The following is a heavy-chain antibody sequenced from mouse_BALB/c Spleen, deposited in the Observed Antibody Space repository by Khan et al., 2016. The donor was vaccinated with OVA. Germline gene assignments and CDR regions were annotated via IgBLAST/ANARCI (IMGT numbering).Heavy chain of an antibody. J-gene: IGHJ3*01. V-gene: IGHV3-8*02. CDR1: GDSITSGY. CDR2: ILYSGST. Sequence: EVQLQESGPSLVKPSQTLSLTCSVTGDSITSGYWCWIRKFPGNKLEYMGYILYSGSTYYNPSLKSRIPITRHTSQNQYYLQLNSVTTEDRATYYCARLTYRYAFAYWGQGTLVTVSA. D-gene: IGHD2-14*01. CDR3: ARLTYRYAFAY.